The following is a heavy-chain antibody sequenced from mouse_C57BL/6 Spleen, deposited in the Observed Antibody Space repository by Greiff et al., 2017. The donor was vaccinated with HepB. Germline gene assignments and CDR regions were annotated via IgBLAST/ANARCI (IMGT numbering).Heavy chain of an antibody. CDR2: IDPENGDT. V-gene: IGHV14-4*01. Sequence: EVKVVESGAELVRPGASVKLSCTASGFNIKDDYMHWVKQRPEQGLEWIGWIDPENGDTEYASKFQGKATITADTSSNTAYLQLSSLTSEDTAVYYCTTSATVVAPYFDYWGQGTTLTVSS. CDR3: TTSATVVAPYFDY. CDR1: GFNIKDDY. J-gene: IGHJ2*01. D-gene: IGHD1-1*01.